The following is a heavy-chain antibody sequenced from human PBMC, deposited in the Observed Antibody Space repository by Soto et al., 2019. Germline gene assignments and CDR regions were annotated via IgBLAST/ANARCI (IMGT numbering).Heavy chain of an antibody. CDR3: ASLRFLEWPTPYYFDY. Sequence: PSETLSLTCTVSGGSISSSSYYWGWIRQPPGKGLEWIGSIYYSGSTYYNPSLKSRVTISVDTSKNQFSLKLSSVTAADTAVYYCASLRFLEWPTPYYFDYWGQGTLVTVSS. D-gene: IGHD3-3*01. CDR1: GGSISSSSYY. V-gene: IGHV4-39*01. J-gene: IGHJ4*02. CDR2: IYYSGST.